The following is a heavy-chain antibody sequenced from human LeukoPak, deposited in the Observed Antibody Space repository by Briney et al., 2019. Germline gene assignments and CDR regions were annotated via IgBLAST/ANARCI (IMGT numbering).Heavy chain of an antibody. CDR3: ARDYAGSSSWNWFDP. Sequence: PSETLSLTCTVSGGSIRSYYRNWIRQPPGKGLEWIGYIYDSGSTNYNPSLKSRVTISVDMSKNQFSLKVSSVTAADTAVYYCARDYAGSSSWNWFDPWGQGTLVTVSS. CDR1: GGSIRSYY. V-gene: IGHV4-59*01. D-gene: IGHD6-13*01. J-gene: IGHJ5*02. CDR2: IYDSGST.